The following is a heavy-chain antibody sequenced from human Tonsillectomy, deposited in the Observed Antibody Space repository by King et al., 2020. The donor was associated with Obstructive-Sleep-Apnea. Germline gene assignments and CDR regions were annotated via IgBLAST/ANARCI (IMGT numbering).Heavy chain of an antibody. Sequence: QLQESGPGLVKPSETLSLTCTVSGDSISTTTYYWGWIRQPPGKGLEWIGSIYSSGSTYYNPSLKSRVTFSIDTSQNQFSLKLSSLTAADTAVYYCASDPVGAEGVYVGYWFDCWGQGTLVTVSS. V-gene: IGHV4-39*07. CDR1: GDSISTTTYY. CDR3: ASDPVGAEGVYVGYWFDC. CDR2: IYSSGST. D-gene: IGHD5/OR15-5a*01. J-gene: IGHJ5*01.